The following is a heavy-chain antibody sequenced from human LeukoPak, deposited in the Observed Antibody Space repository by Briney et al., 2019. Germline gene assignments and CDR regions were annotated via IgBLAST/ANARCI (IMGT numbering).Heavy chain of an antibody. CDR3: ATDRGWRTSGYYLYYFEY. J-gene: IGHJ4*02. Sequence: GGSLRLSCAASGFILTNYFMSWVRQAPGKGLEWVASIKHDGSEKYYVDSVRGRFTISRDNTKNSLCLQMSSLRAEDTAVYYCATDRGWRTSGYYLYYFEYWGQGTLVTFSS. D-gene: IGHD3-3*01. V-gene: IGHV3-7*01. CDR2: IKHDGSEK. CDR1: GFILTNYF.